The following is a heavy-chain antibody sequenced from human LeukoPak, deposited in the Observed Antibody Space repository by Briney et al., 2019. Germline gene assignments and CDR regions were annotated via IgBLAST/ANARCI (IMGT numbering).Heavy chain of an antibody. V-gene: IGHV1-2*02. CDR3: ARDAMTYYDYVWGSYRPTDY. D-gene: IGHD3-16*02. Sequence: ASVKVSCKASGYTFTGYYMHWVRQAPEQGLEWMGWINPNSGGTNYAQKFQGRVTMTRDTSISTAYMELSRLRSDDTAVYCCARDAMTYYDYVWGSYRPTDYWGQGTLVTVSS. J-gene: IGHJ4*02. CDR2: INPNSGGT. CDR1: GYTFTGYY.